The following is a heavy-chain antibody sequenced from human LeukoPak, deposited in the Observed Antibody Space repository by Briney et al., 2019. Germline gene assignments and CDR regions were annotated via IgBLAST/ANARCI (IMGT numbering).Heavy chain of an antibody. CDR2: ISAYNGNT. CDR3: ARDSCSSTSCYVASYYYYYGMDV. CDR1: GYTFTSYG. Sequence: ASVKVSCKASGYTFTSYGISWVRQAPGQGLGWMGWISAYNGNTNYAQKLQGRVTMTTDSSTSTAYMELRSLRSDDTAVYYCARDSCSSTSCYVASYYYYYGMDVWGQGTTVTVSS. V-gene: IGHV1-18*01. J-gene: IGHJ6*02. D-gene: IGHD2-2*01.